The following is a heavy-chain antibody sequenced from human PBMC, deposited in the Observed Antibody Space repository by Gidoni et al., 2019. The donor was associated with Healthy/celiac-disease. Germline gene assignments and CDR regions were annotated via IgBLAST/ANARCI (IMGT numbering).Heavy chain of an antibody. Sequence: QVQLQESGPGLVKPSETLSLTCTVPGGSISSYYLSWIRQPPGKGLEWIGYIYYSGSTNYNPSLKRRVTISVDTAKNQFSLKLSSVTAADTAVYYCARLDYGFDYWGQGTLVTVSS. V-gene: IGHV4-59*08. CDR3: ARLDYGFDY. D-gene: IGHD3-16*01. J-gene: IGHJ4*02. CDR1: GGSISSYY. CDR2: IYYSGST.